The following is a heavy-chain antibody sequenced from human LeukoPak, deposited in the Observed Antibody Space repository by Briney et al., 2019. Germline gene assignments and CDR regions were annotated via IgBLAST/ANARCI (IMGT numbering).Heavy chain of an antibody. CDR3: ARGVNTAMVTGYFDY. CDR1: GFTFSSYW. D-gene: IGHD5-18*01. CDR2: IKQDGSEK. Sequence: GGSLRLSCAASGFTFSSYWMSWVRQAPGKGLEWVANIKQDGSEKYYVDSVKGRFTISRDNAKNSLYLQMNSLRAEDTAVYYCARGVNTAMVTGYFDYWGQGTLVTVSS. V-gene: IGHV3-7*01. J-gene: IGHJ4*02.